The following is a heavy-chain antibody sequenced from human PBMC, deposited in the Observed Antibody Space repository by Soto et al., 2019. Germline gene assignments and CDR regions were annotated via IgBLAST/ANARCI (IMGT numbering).Heavy chain of an antibody. D-gene: IGHD3-22*01. CDR1: GFTFSSYW. J-gene: IGHJ4*02. CDR3: ARGDGDYYDGNGYLGRH. V-gene: IGHV3-74*01. CDR2: IKSDGSGT. Sequence: EVQLVESGGGLVQPGGSLTLSCAASGFTFSSYWMHWVRQAPGKGLVWVARIKSDGSGTIYADSVKGRLTISRDNARNTLYLQMNSLRAEDTAVYFCARGDGDYYDGNGYLGRHWGQGTLVTVPS.